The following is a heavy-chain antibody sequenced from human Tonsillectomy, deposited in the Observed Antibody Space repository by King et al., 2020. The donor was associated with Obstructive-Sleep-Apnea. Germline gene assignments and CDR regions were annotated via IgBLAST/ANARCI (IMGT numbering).Heavy chain of an antibody. Sequence: QLVQSGGGLVKPGGSLRISCAASGFTFSNAWMSWVRQGPGKGLEWVGRIKSKTDGGTTDYAAPVKGRFTISRDDSKNTLYLQMNSLKTEDTAVYYCTTDVAVAGTRGYYYYGMDVWGQGTTVTVSS. D-gene: IGHD6-19*01. CDR1: GFTFSNAW. V-gene: IGHV3-15*01. CDR3: TTDVAVAGTRGYYYYGMDV. CDR2: IKSKTDGGTT. J-gene: IGHJ6*02.